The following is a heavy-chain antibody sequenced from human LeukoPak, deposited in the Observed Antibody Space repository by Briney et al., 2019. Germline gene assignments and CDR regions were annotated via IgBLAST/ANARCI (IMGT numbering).Heavy chain of an antibody. Sequence: GGSLRLSCAASGFTFSTYAMSWVRQAPGKGLEGVSGISNSADRTYYADSVKGRFTISRDKVVNTLYLQMNSLRLDDTAVYYCARDGSGMDVWGQGTTVTVSS. J-gene: IGHJ6*02. CDR1: GFTFSTYA. CDR3: ARDGSGMDV. V-gene: IGHV3-23*01. CDR2: ISNSADRT.